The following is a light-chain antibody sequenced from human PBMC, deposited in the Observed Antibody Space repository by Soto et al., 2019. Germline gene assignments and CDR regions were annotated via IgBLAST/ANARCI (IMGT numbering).Light chain of an antibody. Sequence: DIQMTQSPSTLSASVGDRVTITCRASQIINRWLAWYQQGPGKAPKLLIFDASTLESGVPSRFSGSGSGTEFTLTISSLQPDDFATYYCQQYSYYSRTFGQGTKVDIK. CDR3: QQYSYYSRT. CDR2: DAS. J-gene: IGKJ1*01. V-gene: IGKV1-5*01. CDR1: QIINRW.